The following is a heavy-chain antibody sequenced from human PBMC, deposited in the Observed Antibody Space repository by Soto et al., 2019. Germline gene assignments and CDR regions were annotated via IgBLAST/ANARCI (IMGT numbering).Heavy chain of an antibody. V-gene: IGHV4-30-4*01. CDR1: GGSISSGDYY. CDR3: ARDLRITMVRGASYWFDP. J-gene: IGHJ5*02. CDR2: IYYSGST. Sequence: SETLSLTCTVSGGSISSGDYYWSWIRQPPGKGLEWIGYIYYSGSTYYNPSLKSRVTISVDTSKNQFSLKLSSVTAADTAVYYCARDLRITMVRGASYWFDPWGQGTLVTVSS. D-gene: IGHD3-10*01.